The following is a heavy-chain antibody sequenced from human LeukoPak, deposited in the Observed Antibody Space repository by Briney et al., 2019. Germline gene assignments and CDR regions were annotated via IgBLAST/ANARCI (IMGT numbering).Heavy chain of an antibody. CDR3: TRSPQEAAEFDY. V-gene: IGHV6-1*01. J-gene: IGHJ4*02. CDR2: TYYRSKWYN. Sequence: SQTLSLTCAISGDSVSSNSAALNWIRQSPSRGLEWLGRTYYRSKWYNDYAISVKSRITINPDTSKNQFSLRLNSVTPEDTAVYYCTRSPQEAAEFDYWGQGTLVTVSS. CDR1: GDSVSSNSAA. D-gene: IGHD6-25*01.